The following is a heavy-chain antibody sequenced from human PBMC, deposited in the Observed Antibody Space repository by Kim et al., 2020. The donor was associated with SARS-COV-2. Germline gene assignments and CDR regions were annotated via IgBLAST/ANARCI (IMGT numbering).Heavy chain of an antibody. CDR3: ARDGLYGDPYYYYYGMDV. J-gene: IGHJ6*02. D-gene: IGHD4-17*01. Sequence: GGSLRLSCAASGFTFSSYGMHWVRQAPGKGLEWVAVIWYDGSNKYYADSVKGRFTISRDNSKNTLYLQMNSLRAEDTAVYYCARDGLYGDPYYYYYGMDVWGQGTTVTVSS. CDR2: IWYDGSNK. V-gene: IGHV3-33*01. CDR1: GFTFSSYG.